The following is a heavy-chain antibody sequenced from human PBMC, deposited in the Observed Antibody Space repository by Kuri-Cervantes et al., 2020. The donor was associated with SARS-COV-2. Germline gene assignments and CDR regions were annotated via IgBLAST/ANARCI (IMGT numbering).Heavy chain of an antibody. CDR2: ISWNSGSI. Sequence: GGSLRLSCAASGFTFDDYAMHWVRQAPGKGLEWVSGISWNSGSIGYADSVKGRFTISRDSSKNTLYPEMNSLRVEDTAVYYCAKDPLLRGTYDLGKLDSWGRGTLVTVSS. J-gene: IGHJ4*02. V-gene: IGHV3-9*01. D-gene: IGHD3-3*01. CDR3: AKDPLLRGTYDLGKLDS. CDR1: GFTFDDYA.